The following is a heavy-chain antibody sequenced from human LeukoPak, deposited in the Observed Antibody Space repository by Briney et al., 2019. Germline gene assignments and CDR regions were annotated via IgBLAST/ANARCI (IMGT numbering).Heavy chain of an antibody. V-gene: IGHV3-30-3*01. Sequence: GGSLRLSCAASGFTFSSYAMHWVRQAPGKGLEWVAVISYDGSNKYYADSVKGRFTISRDNSKNTLYLQMNSLRAEDTAVYYCAKVTYYDFWSGYPGLDYWGQGTLVTVSS. J-gene: IGHJ4*02. CDR2: ISYDGSNK. D-gene: IGHD3-3*01. CDR3: AKVTYYDFWSGYPGLDY. CDR1: GFTFSSYA.